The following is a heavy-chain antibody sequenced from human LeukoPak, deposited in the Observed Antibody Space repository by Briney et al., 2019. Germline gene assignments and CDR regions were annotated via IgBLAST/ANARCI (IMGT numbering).Heavy chain of an antibody. D-gene: IGHD2-15*01. V-gene: IGHV3-23*01. CDR2: ISGSGGST. CDR3: AKDCSGGSCYLV. Sequence: PGGSLRLSCAASGFTFSSYAMSWVRQAPGQGLEWVPAISGSGGSTYYADSVKGRFTISRDNSKNTLYLQMNSLRAEDTAVYYCAKDCSGGSCYLVRGQGTLVTVSS. CDR1: GFTFSSYA. J-gene: IGHJ4*02.